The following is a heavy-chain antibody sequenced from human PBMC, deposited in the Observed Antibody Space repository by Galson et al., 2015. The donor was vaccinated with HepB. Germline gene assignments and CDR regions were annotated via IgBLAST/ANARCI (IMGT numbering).Heavy chain of an antibody. CDR1: GYTFTSYA. V-gene: IGHV7-4-1*02. CDR2: INTNTGNP. CDR3: ASTSTVADGLGMDV. D-gene: IGHD4-11*01. Sequence: SVKVSCKASGYTFTSYALNWVRQAPGQGLEWMGWINTNTGNPGYAQGFTGRFVFSLDTSVSTAQLQISSLKAEDTAVYYCASTSTVADGLGMDVWGQGTAVTVSS. J-gene: IGHJ6*02.